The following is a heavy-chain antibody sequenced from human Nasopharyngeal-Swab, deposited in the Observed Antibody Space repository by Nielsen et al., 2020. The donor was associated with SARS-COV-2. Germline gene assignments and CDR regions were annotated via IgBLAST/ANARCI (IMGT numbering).Heavy chain of an antibody. V-gene: IGHV1-69*13. CDR3: AVRVLGYCSSTSCATRGYFDY. CDR2: IIPIFGTA. Sequence: SAMVSCNASGGIFSSYSIIWLLQAPAQGREWMGGIIPIFGTANYAQKFQGRVTITADESTSTAYMELSSLRSEDTAVYYCAVRVLGYCSSTSCATRGYFDYWGQGTLVTVSS. J-gene: IGHJ4*02. D-gene: IGHD2-2*01. CDR1: GGIFSSYS.